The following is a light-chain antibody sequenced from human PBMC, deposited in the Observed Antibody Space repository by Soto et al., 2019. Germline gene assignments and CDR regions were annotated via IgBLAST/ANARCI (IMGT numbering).Light chain of an antibody. CDR3: QQYDNLLFS. V-gene: IGKV1-33*01. Sequence: DIQMTQSPSSLSASVGDRVAITCQASQDISNYLNWYQQKPGKAPKLLIYDASNLETVVPSRFSGSGSGTDFTITISSLQPEDIATYYCQQYDNLLFSFGPGTKVYIK. J-gene: IGKJ3*01. CDR1: QDISNY. CDR2: DAS.